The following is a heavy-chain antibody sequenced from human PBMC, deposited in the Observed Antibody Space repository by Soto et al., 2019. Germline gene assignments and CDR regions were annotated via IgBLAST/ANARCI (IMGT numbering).Heavy chain of an antibody. CDR3: AVLSSGYYRY. CDR2: ISAYNGNT. J-gene: IGHJ4*02. D-gene: IGHD3-22*01. CDR1: GYTFTSYG. Sequence: QVQLVQSGAEVKKPGASVKVSCKASGYTFTSYGISWVRQAPGQGLEWMGWISAYNGNTNYAQKLQGRVTMTTDTSRSTAHMDLRSLRSDDAGVYYCAVLSSGYYRYWGQGTMVTVSS. V-gene: IGHV1-18*01.